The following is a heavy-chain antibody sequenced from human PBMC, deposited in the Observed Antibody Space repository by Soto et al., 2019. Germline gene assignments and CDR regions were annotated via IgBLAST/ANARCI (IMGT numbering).Heavy chain of an antibody. CDR1: GFSLSTSGLG. CDR3: AHRPSGWYLFDY. J-gene: IGHJ4*02. V-gene: IGHV2-5*01. CDR2: IYWNDDK. D-gene: IGHD6-19*01. Sequence: QITLKESGPTLVRPTQTLTLTCTFSGFSLSTSGLGVGWIRQPPGTALEWLALIYWNDDKRYSPSLKARLTITKDTAKNQVVLTMTNMDPVDTATYYCAHRPSGWYLFDYWGQGTLVTVSS.